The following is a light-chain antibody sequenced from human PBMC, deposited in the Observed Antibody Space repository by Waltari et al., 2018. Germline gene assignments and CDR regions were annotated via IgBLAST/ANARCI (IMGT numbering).Light chain of an antibody. CDR2: WTS. CDR1: QSLLYSSNNKNS. J-gene: IGKJ4*01. CDR3: QQYYNTPLT. Sequence: EIVMTQSPDSLAVSLGERAAINCKSSQSLLYSSNNKNSLAWYQQKPGQPPKLLIYWTSTRESGVPDRFSGSGSGTDFTLTISSLQAEDVAVYYCQQYYNTPLTFGGGTKVEIK. V-gene: IGKV4-1*01.